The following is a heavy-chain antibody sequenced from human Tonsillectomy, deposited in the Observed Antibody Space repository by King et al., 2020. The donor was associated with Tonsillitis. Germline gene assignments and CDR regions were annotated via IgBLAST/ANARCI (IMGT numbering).Heavy chain of an antibody. CDR2: ISHSGST. CDR1: GGSVSGYY. CDR3: ARSSTNGMDV. V-gene: IGHV4-34*01. D-gene: IGHD1/OR15-1a*01. Sequence: VQLQQWGAGLLKPSETLSLTCGVYGGSVSGYYCNWIRHPPGEGLEGIGEISHSGSTDYNPSLKRRVTMSVDTSTNQFSLKLSSVTAADTAVYYCARSSTNGMDVWGQGTTVTVSS. J-gene: IGHJ6*02.